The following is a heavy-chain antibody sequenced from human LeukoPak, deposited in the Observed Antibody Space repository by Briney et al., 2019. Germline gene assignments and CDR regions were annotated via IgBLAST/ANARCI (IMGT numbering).Heavy chain of an antibody. D-gene: IGHD3-22*01. V-gene: IGHV4-30-4*01. CDR2: IYYSGST. Sequence: PSETLSLTCTVSGGSISSGDYYWSWIRQPPGKGLEWIGYIYYSGSTYYNPSLKSRVTISVDTSKNQFSLKLSSVTAADTAVYYCARVRGDYYDSSGYYRDEDNYYGMDVWGQGTTVTVSS. J-gene: IGHJ6*02. CDR1: GGSISSGDYY. CDR3: ARVRGDYYDSSGYYRDEDNYYGMDV.